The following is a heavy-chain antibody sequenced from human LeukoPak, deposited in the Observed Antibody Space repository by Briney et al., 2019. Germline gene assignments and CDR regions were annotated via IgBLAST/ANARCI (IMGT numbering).Heavy chain of an antibody. Sequence: PSETLSLACTVSGGSIGTFYWSWIRQSPGKGLEWIGYIYVTGTRYNPYLQSRVTISVDRSRNQFFLKLSSVTAADTAVYYCARHIGGGIEDMDVWGKGTKVIVSS. CDR1: GGSIGTFY. J-gene: IGHJ6*03. V-gene: IGHV4-59*08. D-gene: IGHD3-16*02. CDR3: ARHIGGGIEDMDV. CDR2: IYVTGT.